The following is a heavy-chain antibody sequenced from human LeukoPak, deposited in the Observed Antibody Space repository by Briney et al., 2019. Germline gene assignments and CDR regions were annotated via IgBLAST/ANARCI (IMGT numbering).Heavy chain of an antibody. CDR2: INSYGTTT. CDR3: AGCDYSSSSDFDY. CDR1: GFTFSSYW. D-gene: IGHD6-6*01. V-gene: IGHV3-74*01. Sequence: GGSLRLSCAASGFTFSSYWMHWVRQAPGKGLVWVSRINSYGTTTTYADSVKGRFTISRDNAKSTLYLQMNSLRAEDTAVYYCAGCDYSSSSDFDYLGQGTLVTVSS. J-gene: IGHJ4*02.